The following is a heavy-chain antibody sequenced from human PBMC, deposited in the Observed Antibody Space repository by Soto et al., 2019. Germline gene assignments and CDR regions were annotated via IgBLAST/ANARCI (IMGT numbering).Heavy chain of an antibody. V-gene: IGHV4-30-4*01. CDR3: ALSYGSGSSPLDY. CDR2: IYYSGST. CDR1: GGSISSGDYY. D-gene: IGHD3-10*01. J-gene: IGHJ4*02. Sequence: SETLSLTCTVSGGSISSGDYYWSWIRQPPGKGLEWIGYIYYSGSTYYNPSLKSRVTISVDTSKNQFSLKLSSVTAADTAVYYCALSYGSGSSPLDYWGQGTLVTVPQ.